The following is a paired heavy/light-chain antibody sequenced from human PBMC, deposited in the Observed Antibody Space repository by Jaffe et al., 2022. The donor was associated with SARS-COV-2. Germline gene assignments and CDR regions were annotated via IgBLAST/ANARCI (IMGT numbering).Light chain of an antibody. CDR3: QQYNSYSRT. J-gene: IGKJ1*01. V-gene: IGKV1-5*03. CDR2: KAS. CDR1: QNINTW. Sequence: DIQMTQSPSTLSASVGDRVAITCRASQNINTWLAWYQQKPGKAPNLLIYKASTLESGVPSRFSGSGSGTEFTLTISSLQPDDFATYYCQQYNSYSRTFGQGTKVEIK.
Heavy chain of an antibody. CDR3: ARHCISTACYYAMDV. D-gene: IGHD2-2*01. Sequence: QLQLQESGPGLVKPSETLSLTCTVSGGSISDTAYHWGWIRQPPEKGPEWIGSVHYSGTTYYNPSLKSRVTTSVDTSKNQFSLNLISVTAADTAVYYCARHCISTACYYAMDVWGQGTTVTVSS. J-gene: IGHJ6*02. V-gene: IGHV4-39*01. CDR2: VHYSGTT. CDR1: GGSISDTAYH.